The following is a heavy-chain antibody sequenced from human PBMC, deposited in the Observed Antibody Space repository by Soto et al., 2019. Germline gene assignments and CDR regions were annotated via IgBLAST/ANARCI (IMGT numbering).Heavy chain of an antibody. Sequence: QVQLQESGPGLVKPSETLSLTCTVSGGSISSYYWSWIRQPPGKGLEWIGYIYYSGSTNYNPPLKSRVTISVDTSKNQFSLKLSSVTAADTAVYYCARQGVSGSFDYWGQGTLVTVSS. D-gene: IGHD2-8*01. CDR1: GGSISSYY. J-gene: IGHJ4*02. CDR2: IYYSGST. V-gene: IGHV4-59*08. CDR3: ARQGVSGSFDY.